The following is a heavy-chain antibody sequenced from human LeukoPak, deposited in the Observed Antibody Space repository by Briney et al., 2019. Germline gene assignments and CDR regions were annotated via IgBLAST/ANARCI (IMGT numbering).Heavy chain of an antibody. CDR2: ITFSGDTA. Sequence: GGSLRLSCTASGFNFNNYHMTWVRQAPGEGLEWVSIITFSGDTAYYADSVKGRFTISRDNSKNTLYLKMNSLRDEDTAVYYCAKKSQSRGRGAFDVWGQGTMVTVSS. V-gene: IGHV3-23*01. J-gene: IGHJ3*01. CDR3: AKKSQSRGRGAFDV. D-gene: IGHD3-10*01. CDR1: GFNFNNYH.